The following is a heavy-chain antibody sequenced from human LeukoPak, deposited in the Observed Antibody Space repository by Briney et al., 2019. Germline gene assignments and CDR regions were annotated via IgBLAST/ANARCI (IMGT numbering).Heavy chain of an antibody. CDR3: ASAPYYYGSGSSSHAFDI. V-gene: IGHV1-69*13. Sequence: GASVKVSCKASGGTFSSYAISWVRQAPGQGLEWLGGIIPIFGTANYAQKFQGRVTINADESTSTAYMELRSLRSDDTAVYYCASAPYYYGSGSSSHAFDIWGQGTMVTVSS. CDR1: GGTFSSYA. D-gene: IGHD3-10*01. J-gene: IGHJ3*02. CDR2: IIPIFGTA.